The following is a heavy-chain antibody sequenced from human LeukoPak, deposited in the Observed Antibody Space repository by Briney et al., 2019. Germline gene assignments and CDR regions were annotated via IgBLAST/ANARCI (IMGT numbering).Heavy chain of an antibody. CDR3: AKDRGSSWYFDL. Sequence: GGSLRLSCAASGFTFSNAWMSWVRQAPGKGLEWVGRIKSKTDGGTTDYAAPVKGRFTISRDNSKNTLYLQMNSLRAEDTAVYYCAKDRGSSWYFDLWGRGTLVTVSS. CDR1: GFTFSNAW. CDR2: IKSKTDGGTT. J-gene: IGHJ2*01. V-gene: IGHV3-15*01. D-gene: IGHD6-13*01.